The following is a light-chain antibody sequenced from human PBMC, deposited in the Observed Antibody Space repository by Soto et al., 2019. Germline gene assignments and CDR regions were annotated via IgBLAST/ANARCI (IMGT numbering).Light chain of an antibody. CDR3: QQYSSSSRT. V-gene: IGKV3-20*01. CDR1: QTVRNNF. Sequence: EIVLTQSPDTLSLSPGERATLSCRASQTVRNNFLAWYQQKPGQAPRLLISVASSRATGIPDRFSDSGSGTDFSLTISRLEPEDFAVYYCQQYSSSSRTFGQGTKVDI. CDR2: VAS. J-gene: IGKJ1*01.